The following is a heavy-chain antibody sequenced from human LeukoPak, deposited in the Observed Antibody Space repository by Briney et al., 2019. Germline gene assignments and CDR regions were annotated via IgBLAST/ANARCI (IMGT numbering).Heavy chain of an antibody. V-gene: IGHV1-18*01. Sequence: SSDKVSCKASGGTFSSYAIRWVRQAPRQGLNWMGWICAYNGDKNYEHNPQETGTMTTDTSTSTAYMELRRLRSADTAVHYCARDRRVWRGYYPFDYWGQGTLVTVSS. CDR2: ICAYNGDK. D-gene: IGHD3-3*01. CDR3: ARDRRVWRGYYPFDY. J-gene: IGHJ4*02. CDR1: GGTFSSYA.